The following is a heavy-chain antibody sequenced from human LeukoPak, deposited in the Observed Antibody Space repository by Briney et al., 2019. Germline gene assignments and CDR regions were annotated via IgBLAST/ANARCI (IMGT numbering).Heavy chain of an antibody. CDR1: GYTFTNYD. Sequence: ASVKVSCKASGYTFTNYDINWVRQATGQGLEWMGWMNPNSGNTGYAQKFQGRVTMIRNTSISTAYMELSSLRSEDTAVYYCAAYSRQQLVDWFDPWGQGTLVTVSS. CDR2: MNPNSGNT. D-gene: IGHD6-13*01. J-gene: IGHJ5*02. V-gene: IGHV1-8*01. CDR3: AAYSRQQLVDWFDP.